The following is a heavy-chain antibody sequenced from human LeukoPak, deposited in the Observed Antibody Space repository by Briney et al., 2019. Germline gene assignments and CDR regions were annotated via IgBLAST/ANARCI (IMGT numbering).Heavy chain of an antibody. CDR3: AISPESSGYYGYDY. D-gene: IGHD3-22*01. Sequence: GGSLRLTCAASGLSLSEYCMAWIRQAPGKGLEWVSHISASSSYTNYADSVKGRFTISRDNAKNSLYLQMNSLRAEYTAVYYCAISPESSGYYGYDYWGQGTLVTVSS. CDR1: GLSLSEYC. V-gene: IGHV3-11*06. CDR2: ISASSSYT. J-gene: IGHJ4*02.